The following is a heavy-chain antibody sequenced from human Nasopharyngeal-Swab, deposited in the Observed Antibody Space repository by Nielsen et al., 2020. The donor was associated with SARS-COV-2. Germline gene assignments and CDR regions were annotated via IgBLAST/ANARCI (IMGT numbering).Heavy chain of an antibody. Sequence: SETLSLTCTVSDASINTYYWSWIRQSPGKGLEWLGHIYHTGNTNYNPSLKSRIIISVDTSKNQFSFSLNLSSVTAADTALYYCAATRYSYGPFFDYWAQGTQVTVSS. CDR1: DASINTYY. J-gene: IGHJ4*02. CDR3: AATRYSYGPFFDY. D-gene: IGHD5-18*01. V-gene: IGHV4-59*03. CDR2: IYHTGNT.